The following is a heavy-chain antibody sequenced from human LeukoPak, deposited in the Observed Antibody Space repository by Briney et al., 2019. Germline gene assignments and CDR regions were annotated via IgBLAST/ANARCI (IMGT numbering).Heavy chain of an antibody. CDR3: ARGPYSSGWYYWFDP. CDR1: GGSFSSGSYY. J-gene: IGHJ5*02. D-gene: IGHD6-19*01. CDR2: IYYSGST. Sequence: SETLSLTCTVSGGSFSSGSYYWSWIRQPPGKGLEWIGYIYYSGSTNYNPSLKSRVTISVDTSKNQFSLKLSSVTAADTAVYYCARGPYSSGWYYWFDPWGQGTLVTVSS. V-gene: IGHV4-61*01.